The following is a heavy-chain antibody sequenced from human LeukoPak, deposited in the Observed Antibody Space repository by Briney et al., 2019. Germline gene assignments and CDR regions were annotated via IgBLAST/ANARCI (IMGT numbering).Heavy chain of an antibody. CDR2: IYHSGTT. Sequence: SETLSLISAVSRYSLTSGYYWGWIRQPPGKKLGWLARIYHSGTTYYNPSLKSRVTISVATSKNHFSLKLRSMTAADTAVYYCARHRRGSHFAYWGQGTLVTVSS. CDR1: RYSLTSGYY. D-gene: IGHD5-12*01. V-gene: IGHV4-38-2*01. J-gene: IGHJ4*02. CDR3: ARHRRGSHFAY.